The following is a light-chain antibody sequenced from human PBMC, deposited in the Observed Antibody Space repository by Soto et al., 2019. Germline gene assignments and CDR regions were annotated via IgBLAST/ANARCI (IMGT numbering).Light chain of an antibody. CDR1: SSDVGGYSS. V-gene: IGLV2-14*03. CDR3: SSYTSSSTLV. CDR2: DVS. Sequence: QSVLTQPASVSGSPGQSITISCTGTSSDVGGYSSVSWYQHHPGKAPKLMIYDVSNRPSGVSNRFSGSKSGNTASLTISGLQAEDEADYYCSSYTSSSTLVFGTGTK. J-gene: IGLJ1*01.